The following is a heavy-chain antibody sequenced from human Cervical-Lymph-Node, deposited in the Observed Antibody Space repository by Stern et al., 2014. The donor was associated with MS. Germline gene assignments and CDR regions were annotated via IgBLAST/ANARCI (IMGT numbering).Heavy chain of an antibody. CDR2: INPSGGST. Sequence: VQLVQSGAEVKKPGASVKVSCKASGYTFTSYYMHWVRQAPGQGLEWMGIINPSGGSTSYAQKFQGRVTMTRDTSTSTVYMELSSLRSEDTAVYYCARDLAVTVYYYYYGMDVWGQGTTVTVSS. D-gene: IGHD4-17*01. V-gene: IGHV1-46*01. J-gene: IGHJ6*02. CDR1: GYTFTSYY. CDR3: ARDLAVTVYYYYYGMDV.